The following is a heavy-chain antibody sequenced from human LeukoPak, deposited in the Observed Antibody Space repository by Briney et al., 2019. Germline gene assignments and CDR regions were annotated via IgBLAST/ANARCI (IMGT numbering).Heavy chain of an antibody. CDR1: GFTFSSYA. Sequence: GGSLRLSCAASGFTFSSYAMSWVRQAPGKGLEWVSAISGSGGSTYYADSVKGRFTISRDSSKNTLYLQMNSLRAEDTAVYYCAKAITMIVVVSSFDYWGQGTLVTVSS. D-gene: IGHD3-22*01. V-gene: IGHV3-23*01. CDR3: AKAITMIVVVSSFDY. CDR2: ISGSGGST. J-gene: IGHJ4*02.